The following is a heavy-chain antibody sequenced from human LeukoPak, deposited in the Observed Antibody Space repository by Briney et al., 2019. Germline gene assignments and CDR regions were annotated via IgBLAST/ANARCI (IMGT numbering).Heavy chain of an antibody. CDR2: ISGSGGST. CDR1: GFTFSSYA. D-gene: IGHD6-13*01. V-gene: IGHV3-23*01. CDR3: AKVHPGPIAPAGTDDY. J-gene: IGHJ4*02. Sequence: GGSLRLSCAASGFTFSSYAMSWVRQAPGKGLEWVSAISGSGGSTYYADSVKGRFIISRDNSKNTLSLQMNSLRAEDTAVYYCAKVHPGPIAPAGTDDYWGQGTPVTVSS.